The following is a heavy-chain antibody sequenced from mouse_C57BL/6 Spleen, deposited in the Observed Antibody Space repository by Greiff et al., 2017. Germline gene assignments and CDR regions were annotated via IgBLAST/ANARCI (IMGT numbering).Heavy chain of an antibody. CDR2: INPSSGYT. Sequence: VKLVESGAELAKPGASVKLSCKASGYTFTSYWMHWVKQRPGQGLEWIGYINPSSGYTKYNQKFKDKATLTADKSSSTAYMQLSSLTYEDSAVYYCARFHYYYGSSPYYYAMDYWGQGTSVTVSS. CDR3: ARFHYYYGSSPYYYAMDY. D-gene: IGHD1-1*01. CDR1: GYTFTSYW. J-gene: IGHJ4*01. V-gene: IGHV1-7*01.